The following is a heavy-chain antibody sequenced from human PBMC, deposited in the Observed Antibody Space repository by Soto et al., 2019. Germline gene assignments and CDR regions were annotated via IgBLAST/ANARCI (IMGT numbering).Heavy chain of an antibody. D-gene: IGHD3-3*01. J-gene: IGHJ6*02. Sequence: GGSLRLSCAASGFTFSSYAMHWVRQAPGKGLEWVAVISYDGSNKYYADSVKGRFTISRDNSKNTLYLQMNSLRAEDTAVYYCARDQIVLPSGSKEHYYYYGMDVWGQGTTVTVSS. CDR2: ISYDGSNK. V-gene: IGHV3-30-3*01. CDR1: GFTFSSYA. CDR3: ARDQIVLPSGSKEHYYYYGMDV.